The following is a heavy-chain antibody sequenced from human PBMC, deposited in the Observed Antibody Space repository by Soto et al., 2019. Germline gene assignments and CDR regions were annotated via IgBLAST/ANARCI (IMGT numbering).Heavy chain of an antibody. CDR2: ISSSGSTI. D-gene: IGHD4-17*01. Sequence: LXLSCAASGFTFSDYYMSWIRQAPGKGLEWFSYISSSGSTIYYADSLKGRFTISRDNAKNSLYLQMNSLRAEDTAVYYCARETTVTTHYFDYSGQGTLVTVSS. CDR1: GFTFSDYY. V-gene: IGHV3-11*01. CDR3: ARETTVTTHYFDY. J-gene: IGHJ4*02.